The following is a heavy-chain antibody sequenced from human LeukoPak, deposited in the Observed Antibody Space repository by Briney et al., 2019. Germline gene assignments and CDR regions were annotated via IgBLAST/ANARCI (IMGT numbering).Heavy chain of an antibody. Sequence: ASVKVSCKASGYTFTSYGISWVRQAPGQGLEWMGWISAYNGNTNYVQKLQGRVTMTTDTSTSTAYMELRSLRSDDTAVYYCARDGAGSRTNDAFDIWGQGTMVTVSS. V-gene: IGHV1-18*01. D-gene: IGHD6-19*01. CDR3: ARDGAGSRTNDAFDI. CDR2: ISAYNGNT. J-gene: IGHJ3*02. CDR1: GYTFTSYG.